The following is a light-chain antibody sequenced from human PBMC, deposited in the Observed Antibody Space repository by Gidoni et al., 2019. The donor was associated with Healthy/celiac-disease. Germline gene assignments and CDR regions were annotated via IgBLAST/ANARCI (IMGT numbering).Light chain of an antibody. V-gene: IGKV2-28*01. CDR2: LGS. CDR3: MQALQTPLFT. CDR1: QSLLHSNGYNY. Sequence: DIVMTQSPLSLPVTPGEPASTSCRSSQSLLHSNGYNYLDWYLQKPEQSPQLLIYLGSNRASGVPDRFSGSGSGTDFTLKISRVEAEDVGVYYCMQALQTPLFTFGPXTKVDIK. J-gene: IGKJ3*01.